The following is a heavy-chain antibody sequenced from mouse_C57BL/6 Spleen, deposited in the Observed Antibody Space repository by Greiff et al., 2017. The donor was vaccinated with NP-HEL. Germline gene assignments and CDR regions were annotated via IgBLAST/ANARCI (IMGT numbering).Heavy chain of an antibody. CDR1: GYTFTSYW. Sequence: VQLQQPGAELVRPGSSVKLSCKASGYTFTSYWMDWVKQRPGQGLEWIGNIYPSDSETHYNQKFKDKATLTVDKSSSTAYMQLSSLTSEDSAVYYCARENYYGSSFDYWGKGTTLTVSS. CDR2: IYPSDSET. V-gene: IGHV1-61*01. J-gene: IGHJ2*01. D-gene: IGHD1-1*01. CDR3: ARENYYGSSFDY.